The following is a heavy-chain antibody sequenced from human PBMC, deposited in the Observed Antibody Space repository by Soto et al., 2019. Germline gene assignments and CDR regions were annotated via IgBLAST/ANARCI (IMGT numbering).Heavy chain of an antibody. Sequence: PSETLSLTCTVSGGSISSYYWSWIRQPPGKGLEWIAYIYYSGSTKYNPSLKSRVTISLDTSKNQFSLKLNSVTAADTAVYYCAREGSTGGFDYWGLGNMVTVSS. J-gene: IGHJ4*02. V-gene: IGHV4-59*01. CDR3: AREGSTGGFDY. D-gene: IGHD2-8*02. CDR2: IYYSGST. CDR1: GGSISSYY.